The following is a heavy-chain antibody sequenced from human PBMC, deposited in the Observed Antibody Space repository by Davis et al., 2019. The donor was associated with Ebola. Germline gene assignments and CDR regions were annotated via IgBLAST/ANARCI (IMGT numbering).Heavy chain of an antibody. CDR3: ARGTHYAHDY. V-gene: IGHV3-74*01. Sequence: GESLKISCAASGSTFSNYIMSWVRQPPGKGLVWVSRTNSDGSITSYADSVKGRFTISRDNAKNTLYLQMNSLRDEDTAVYYCARGTHYAHDYWGQGTLVTVSS. D-gene: IGHD2-2*01. CDR2: TNSDGSIT. CDR1: GSTFSNYI. J-gene: IGHJ4*02.